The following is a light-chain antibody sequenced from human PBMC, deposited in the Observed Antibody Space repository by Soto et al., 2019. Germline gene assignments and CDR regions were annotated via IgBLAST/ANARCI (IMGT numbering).Light chain of an antibody. CDR2: VAS. CDR1: QPIGTY. Sequence: IQLTQSPSFLSASVGDRVTITCRASQPIGTYLAWYQQTPGKAPKLLIYVASTLLSGVPSRVSGGGSVTDFTLTISGLQPEDFATYYCQQLNLHPLTVGGGTRVETK. V-gene: IGKV1-9*01. CDR3: QQLNLHPLT. J-gene: IGKJ4*01.